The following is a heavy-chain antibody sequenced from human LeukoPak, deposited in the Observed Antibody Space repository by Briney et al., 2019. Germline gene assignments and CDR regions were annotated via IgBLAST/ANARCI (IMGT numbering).Heavy chain of an antibody. V-gene: IGHV3-30*02. D-gene: IGHD5-18*01. CDR2: LRYDGNSK. Sequence: PGGSLRLSCAASGFTLSSYGMHWVRQAPDKGLEWVGFLRYDGNSKYYADSVEARFTISRDNSKNTLYLQMNSLRADDTAVYYCAGVDAAMPDAFDIWGQGTTVTVSS. J-gene: IGHJ3*02. CDR1: GFTLSSYG. CDR3: AGVDAAMPDAFDI.